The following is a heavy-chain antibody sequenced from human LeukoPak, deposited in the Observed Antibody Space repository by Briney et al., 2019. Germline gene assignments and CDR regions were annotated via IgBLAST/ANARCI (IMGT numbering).Heavy chain of an antibody. D-gene: IGHD5-18*01. CDR2: IYYSGST. J-gene: IGHJ6*02. Sequence: PSETLSLTCTVSGGSISSYYWSWIRQPPGKGLEWIGYIYYSGSTNYNPSLKSRVTISVDTSKNQFSLKLSSVTAADTAVYHCARLLRYSYGYYYYGMDVWGQGTTVTVSS. CDR3: ARLLRYSYGYYYYGMDV. V-gene: IGHV4-59*01. CDR1: GGSISSYY.